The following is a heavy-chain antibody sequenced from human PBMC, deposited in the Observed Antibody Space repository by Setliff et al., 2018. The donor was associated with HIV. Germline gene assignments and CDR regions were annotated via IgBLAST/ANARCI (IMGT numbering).Heavy chain of an antibody. CDR3: ARGARGYSYG. Sequence: GVLRLSCVASSGFAFSDNPMNWVRQAPGKGLEWISHIRGKSDIIKYAESVMGRFTISRDNAKNSLYLQMNSLRAEDTAVYYCARGARGYSYGWGQGTLVTVSS. V-gene: IGHV3-48*01. D-gene: IGHD5-18*01. CDR1: GFAFSDNP. CDR2: IRGKSDII. J-gene: IGHJ4*02.